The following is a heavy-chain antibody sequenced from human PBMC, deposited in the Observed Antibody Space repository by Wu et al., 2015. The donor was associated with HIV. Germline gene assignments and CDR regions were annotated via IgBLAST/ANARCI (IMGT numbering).Heavy chain of an antibody. CDR2: ISGYNANT. CDR1: GYTFTSYG. J-gene: IGHJ4*02. V-gene: IGHV1-18*01. Sequence: QVHLVQSGPEVKKPGASVKVSCRTSGYTFTSYGFSWVRQAPGQGLEWMGWISGYNANTKYAQKLQGRVTMTIDTSTTTAYMELRSLRSDDTAVYYCARDRITPDYWGQGTLVTVSS. D-gene: IGHD1-14*01. CDR3: ARDRITPDY.